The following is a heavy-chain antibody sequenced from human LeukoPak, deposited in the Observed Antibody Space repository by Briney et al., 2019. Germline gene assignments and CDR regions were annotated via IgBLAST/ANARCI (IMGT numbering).Heavy chain of an antibody. J-gene: IGHJ4*02. D-gene: IGHD6-13*01. CDR1: GFTFSSYA. CDR3: AKAPHIAAAGTIDY. CDR2: ISGSGGST. Sequence: PVGSLRLSCAASGFTFSSYAMSWVRQAPGKGLEWFSAISGSGGSTYYADSVKGRFTISRDNSKNTLYLQMNSLRAEDTAVYYCAKAPHIAAAGTIDYWGQGALVTVSS. V-gene: IGHV3-23*01.